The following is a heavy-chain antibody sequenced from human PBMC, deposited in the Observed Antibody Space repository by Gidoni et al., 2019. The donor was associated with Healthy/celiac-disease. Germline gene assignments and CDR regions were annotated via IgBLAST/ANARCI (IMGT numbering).Heavy chain of an antibody. CDR1: GGSFSGYY. V-gene: IGHV4-34*01. Sequence: QVQLQQWGAGLLKPSETLSLTCAVYGGSFSGYYWSWIRQPPGKGLEWIGEINHSGSTNYNPSLKSRVTISVDTSKNQFSLKLSSVTAADTAVYYCARWGYYYAFDIWGQGTMVTVSS. D-gene: IGHD3-3*01. CDR2: INHSGST. CDR3: ARWGYYYAFDI. J-gene: IGHJ3*02.